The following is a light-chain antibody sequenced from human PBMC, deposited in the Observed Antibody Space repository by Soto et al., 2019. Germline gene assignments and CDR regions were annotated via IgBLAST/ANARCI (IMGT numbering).Light chain of an antibody. V-gene: IGKV1-5*03. J-gene: IGKJ2*01. Sequence: DIQMTQSPSILSASVGDRVTITCRASQSINVWLAWYQQKPGKSPKLLISKASSLESGVPSRFSGSGSGTEFTLTISCLQPDDFATYYCQQYKAYSYTFGQGTELEV. CDR1: QSINVW. CDR3: QQYKAYSYT. CDR2: KAS.